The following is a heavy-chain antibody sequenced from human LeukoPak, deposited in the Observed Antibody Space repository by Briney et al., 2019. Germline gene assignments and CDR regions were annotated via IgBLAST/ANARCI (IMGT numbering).Heavy chain of an antibody. CDR3: ARDGSTSYELWH. V-gene: IGHV3-30*04. D-gene: IGHD2-2*01. J-gene: IGHJ1*01. Sequence: PGRSLRLSCAASGFTFSSYAMHWARQAPGKGLEWVAVISYDGSNKYYADSVKGRFTISRDNSKDTLYLQMNSLRAEDTAVYYCARDGSTSYELWHWGQGTLVTVSS. CDR2: ISYDGSNK. CDR1: GFTFSSYA.